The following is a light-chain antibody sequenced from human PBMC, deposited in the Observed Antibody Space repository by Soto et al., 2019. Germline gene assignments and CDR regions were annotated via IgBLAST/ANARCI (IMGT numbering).Light chain of an antibody. V-gene: IGLV2-14*03. J-gene: IGLJ1*01. CDR1: SSDVGGYNY. Sequence: QSALTQPASVSGSPGQSTTISCTGTSSDVGGYNYVSWYQQHPGKAPKLMIYDVTNRPSGVSNRFSGSKSGNTASLTISGLQAEDEADYYCSSYTGSNTLEVFGTGTKVTVL. CDR3: SSYTGSNTLEV. CDR2: DVT.